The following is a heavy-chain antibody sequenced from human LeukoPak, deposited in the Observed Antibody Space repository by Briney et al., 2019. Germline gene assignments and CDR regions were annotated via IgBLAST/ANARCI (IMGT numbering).Heavy chain of an antibody. V-gene: IGHV1-69*13. CDR1: GGTFSSYA. D-gene: IGHD6-13*01. J-gene: IGHJ6*03. Sequence: SVKVSCKASGGTFSSYAISWVRQAPGQGLEWMGGIIPIFGTANYAQKFQGRVTITADESTSTAYMELSSLRSEDTAVYYCARGDLPAAGFGEVRYYYYYYYMDVWGKGTTVTVSS. CDR3: ARGDLPAAGFGEVRYYYYYYYMDV. CDR2: IIPIFGTA.